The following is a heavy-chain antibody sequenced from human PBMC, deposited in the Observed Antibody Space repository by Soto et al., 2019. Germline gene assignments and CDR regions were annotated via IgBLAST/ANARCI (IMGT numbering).Heavy chain of an antibody. CDR2: IIPIFGTA. Sequence: SVKVSCKASGGTFSSYAISWVRQAPGQGLEWMGGIIPIFGTANYAQKFQGRVTITADESTSTAYMELSSLRSEDTAVYYCAVVVVPAALSPWVWFDPWGQGTLVTVSS. V-gene: IGHV1-69*13. J-gene: IGHJ5*02. D-gene: IGHD2-2*01. CDR1: GGTFSSYA. CDR3: AVVVVPAALSPWVWFDP.